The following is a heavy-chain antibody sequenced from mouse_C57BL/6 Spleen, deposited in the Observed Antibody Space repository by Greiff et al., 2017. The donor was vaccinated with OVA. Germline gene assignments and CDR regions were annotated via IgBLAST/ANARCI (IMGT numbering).Heavy chain of an antibody. CDR3: ASRTVTGYFDV. J-gene: IGHJ1*03. Sequence: EVQLVESGGDLVKPGGSLKLSCAASGFTFSSYGMSWVRQTPDKRLEWVATISSGGSYTYYPDSVKGRFTISRDNAKNTLYLQMSSLKSEDTAMYYCASRTVTGYFDVWGTGTTVTVSS. D-gene: IGHD4-1*01. CDR1: GFTFSSYG. V-gene: IGHV5-6*01. CDR2: ISSGGSYT.